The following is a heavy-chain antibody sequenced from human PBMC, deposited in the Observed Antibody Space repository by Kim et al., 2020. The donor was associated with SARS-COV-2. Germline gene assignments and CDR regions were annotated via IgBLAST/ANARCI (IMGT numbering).Heavy chain of an antibody. CDR2: GST. CDR3: ECSSAGVDY. V-gene: IGHV4-30-2*05. Sequence: GSTYYNPSLKSRVTISVDTSKNQFSLKLSSVTAADTAVYYCECSSAGVDYWGQGTLVTVSS. D-gene: IGHD3-22*01. J-gene: IGHJ4*02.